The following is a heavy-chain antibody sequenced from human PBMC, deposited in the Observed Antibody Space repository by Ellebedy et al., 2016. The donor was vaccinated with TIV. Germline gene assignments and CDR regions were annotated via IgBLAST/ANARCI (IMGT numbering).Heavy chain of an antibody. CDR3: ARVLRATSGMDV. CDR2: IDPDDGAT. Sequence: ASVKVSCKASGYTFTAYYMHWVRQAPGQGLEWMGWIDPDDGATNDAQNFQGRVTMTRDTSVSTASMELSRLQSDDTAVYYCARVLRATSGMDVWGQGTTVTVSS. D-gene: IGHD4/OR15-4a*01. CDR1: GYTFTAYY. J-gene: IGHJ6*02. V-gene: IGHV1-2*02.